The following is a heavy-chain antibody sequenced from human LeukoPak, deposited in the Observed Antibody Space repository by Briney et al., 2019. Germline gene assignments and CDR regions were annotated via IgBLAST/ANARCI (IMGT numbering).Heavy chain of an antibody. CDR3: TRDSGPYNWLDP. Sequence: GGSLKLSCAASGFTLSGSAIHWVRQSFGKGLEWIGHIDKEKNSYATASAYAVSVEGRFTVSRDDSKNMAFLQMSGLKTEDTALYFCTRDSGPYNWLDPWGQGTLVTVSS. J-gene: IGHJ5*02. CDR1: GFTLSGSA. V-gene: IGHV3-73*01. CDR2: IDKEKNSYATAS. D-gene: IGHD1-26*01.